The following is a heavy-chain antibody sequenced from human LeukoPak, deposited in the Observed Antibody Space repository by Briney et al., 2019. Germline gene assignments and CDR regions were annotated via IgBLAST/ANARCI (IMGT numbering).Heavy chain of an antibody. CDR3: ARDGAGYSSGWYVP. CDR1: GYSISRGYY. CDR2: IYHSGST. V-gene: IGHV4-38-2*02. Sequence: KPSETLSLTCAVSGYSISRGYYWGWIRQPPGTGLEWIGSIYHSGSTYYNPSLKSRVTISVDTSKNQFSLKLSSVTAADTAVYYCARDGAGYSSGWYVPWGQGTLVTVSS. D-gene: IGHD6-19*01. J-gene: IGHJ5*02.